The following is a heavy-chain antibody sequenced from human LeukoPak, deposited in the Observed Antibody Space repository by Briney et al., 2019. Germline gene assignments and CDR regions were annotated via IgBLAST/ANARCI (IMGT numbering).Heavy chain of an antibody. J-gene: IGHJ4*02. CDR2: ISSSSSTI. V-gene: IGHV3-48*01. Sequence: GGSLRLSCAASGFTFSSYSMNWVRQAPGKGLEWVSYISSSSSTIYYADSVKGRFTISRDNAKNSLYLQMNSLRAEDTAVYYSARVWSSGWPDPKANFDYWGQGTLVTVSS. CDR1: GFTFSSYS. CDR3: ARVWSSGWPDPKANFDY. D-gene: IGHD6-19*01.